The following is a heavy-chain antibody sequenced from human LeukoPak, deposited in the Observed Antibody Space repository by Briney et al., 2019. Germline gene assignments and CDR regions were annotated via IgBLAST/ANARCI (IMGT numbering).Heavy chain of an antibody. CDR3: ARVHYDVCGGYYTGLSDNYMDV. D-gene: IGHD3-3*01. V-gene: IGHV4-34*01. Sequence: PSQTLSLTCAVYGGSFSGYYWSWIRQPPGKGLEWIGEINHRGSTNFHPSLKSRVPISQNKSKNQFSLKLSSVTAADTAVYDCARVHYDVCGGYYTGLSDNYMDVWGKGTTVTVSS. J-gene: IGHJ6*03. CDR2: INHRGST. CDR1: GGSFSGYY.